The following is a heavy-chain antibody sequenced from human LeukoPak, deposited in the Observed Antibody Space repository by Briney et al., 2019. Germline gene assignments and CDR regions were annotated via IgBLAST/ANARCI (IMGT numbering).Heavy chain of an antibody. J-gene: IGHJ4*02. CDR3: ARGTAVTAGIDY. D-gene: IGHD6-13*01. V-gene: IGHV3-74*01. Sequence: GGSLRLSCAVSGFNFSSYWMHWVRHAPGKGLVWASLINTDGSATTYGDSAKGRFTVSRDNDKNTLFLEMNSLRVEDTAVYYCARGTAVTAGIDYWGQGNLVTVSS. CDR1: GFNFSSYW. CDR2: INTDGSAT.